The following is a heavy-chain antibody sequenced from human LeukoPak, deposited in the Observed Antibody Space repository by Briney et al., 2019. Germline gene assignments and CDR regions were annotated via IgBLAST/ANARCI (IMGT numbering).Heavy chain of an antibody. D-gene: IGHD5-18*01. V-gene: IGHV1-8*01. J-gene: IGHJ6*02. CDR1: GYTFTSYD. CDR3: ARVKDTAMVRYGMDV. CDR2: MNPNSGNT. Sequence: ASVKVSCKASGYTFTSYDINWVRQATGQGLERMGWMNPNSGNTGYAQKFQGRVTMTRNTSISTAYMELSSLRSEDTAVYYCARVKDTAMVRYGMDVWGQGTTVTVSS.